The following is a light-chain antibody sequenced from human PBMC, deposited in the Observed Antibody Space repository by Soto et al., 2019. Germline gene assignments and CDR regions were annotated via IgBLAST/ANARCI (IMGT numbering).Light chain of an antibody. CDR3: QQRSNWPFT. Sequence: EIVMTQSPATLSVSPGERSTLSFRASQSVSSNLAWYQQKPGQAPRLLIFDASNRATGVPARFSGSGSGTDFTLTISSLEAEDFAVYYCQQRSNWPFTFGQGTRLEIK. CDR1: QSVSSN. V-gene: IGKV3-11*01. J-gene: IGKJ5*01. CDR2: DAS.